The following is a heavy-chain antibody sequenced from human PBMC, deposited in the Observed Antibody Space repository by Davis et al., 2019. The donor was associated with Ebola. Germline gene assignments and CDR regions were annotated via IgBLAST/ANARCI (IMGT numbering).Heavy chain of an antibody. CDR2: IYSGGST. J-gene: IGHJ4*02. CDR1: GLTVSSNY. D-gene: IGHD1-26*01. CDR3: ARGVSRGSYYLMNY. V-gene: IGHV3-53*01. Sequence: GESLKISCAASGLTVSSNYMSWVRQAPGKGLEWVSVIYSGGSTSYADSVKGRFTISRDNAKNTLYLQMNSLRAEDTAVYYCARGVSRGSYYLMNYWGQGTLVTVSS.